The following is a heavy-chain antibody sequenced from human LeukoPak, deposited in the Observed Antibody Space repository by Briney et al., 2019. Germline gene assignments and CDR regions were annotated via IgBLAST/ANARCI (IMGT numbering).Heavy chain of an antibody. CDR1: GFTFSAYY. Sequence: PSETLSLTCAVYGFTFSAYYWIWIRQPPGKGLEWMGVINHSGSTNSNPSLKSGVTISEETTKNHFSLQLSSVSAADTAVYYCGRGGAWSGYYGSIFWFDPWGQGTLVTVSS. J-gene: IGHJ5*02. CDR3: GRGGAWSGYYGSIFWFDP. D-gene: IGHD3-3*01. CDR2: INHSGST. V-gene: IGHV4-34*01.